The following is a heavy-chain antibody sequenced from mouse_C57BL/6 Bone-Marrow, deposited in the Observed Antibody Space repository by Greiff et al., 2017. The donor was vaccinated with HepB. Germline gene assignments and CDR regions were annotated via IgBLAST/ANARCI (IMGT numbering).Heavy chain of an antibody. CDR2: ISNGGGST. Sequence: EVQLQESGGGLVQPGGSLKLSCAASGFTFSDYYMYWVRQTPEKRLEWVAYISNGGGSTYYPDTVKGRFTISRDNAKNTLYLQMSRLKSEDTAMYYCARRWDGSFAYWGQGTLVTVSA. D-gene: IGHD4-1*01. CDR3: ARRWDGSFAY. J-gene: IGHJ3*01. V-gene: IGHV5-12*01. CDR1: GFTFSDYY.